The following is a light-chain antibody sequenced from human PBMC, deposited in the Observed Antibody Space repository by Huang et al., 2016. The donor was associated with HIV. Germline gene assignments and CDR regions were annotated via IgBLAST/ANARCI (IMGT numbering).Light chain of an antibody. CDR1: QGIRNS. Sequence: DIQMTQSPLSLSASVGDRVTITCRARQGIRNSLAWYQQKPGKAPKLLVYAASRLESGVPSWFSGSGSGTNFTLTISSLQPEDFATYYCQQYHSSWTFGQGTKVEIK. V-gene: IGKV1-NL1*01. J-gene: IGKJ1*01. CDR3: QQYHSSWT. CDR2: AAS.